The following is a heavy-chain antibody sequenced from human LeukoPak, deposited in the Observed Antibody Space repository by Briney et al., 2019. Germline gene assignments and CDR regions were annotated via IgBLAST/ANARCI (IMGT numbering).Heavy chain of an antibody. J-gene: IGHJ6*03. D-gene: IGHD1-26*01. CDR2: TSVYNGNT. CDR3: ARGWSGSYYSLYYYYMDV. CDR1: GYTLSKYD. Sequence: ASVKVSCKASGYTLSKYDISWVRQALGQGLEWMGWTSVYNGNTNYAQKFQGRVTITRNTSISTAYMELSSLRSEDTAVYYCARGWSGSYYSLYYYYMDVWGKGTTVTVSS. V-gene: IGHV1-8*03.